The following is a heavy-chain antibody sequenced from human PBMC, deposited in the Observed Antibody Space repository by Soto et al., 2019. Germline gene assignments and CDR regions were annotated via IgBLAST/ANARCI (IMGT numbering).Heavy chain of an antibody. D-gene: IGHD4-17*01. V-gene: IGHV3-7*01. CDR2: IKQGGIER. CDR1: GFTLSNFW. CDR3: LVTTSAVDI. J-gene: IGHJ3*02. Sequence: EVQLVESGGDLAQPGGSLRLSCAASGFTLSNFWVNWVRQAPGKGLERVANIKQGGIERNYVDSVKGRFTISRDDTKHSMFLQMNNLRVEDAAIYYCLVTTSAVDIWGRGTTVTVSS.